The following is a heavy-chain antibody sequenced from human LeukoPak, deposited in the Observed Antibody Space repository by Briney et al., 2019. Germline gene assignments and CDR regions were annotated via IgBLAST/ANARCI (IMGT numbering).Heavy chain of an antibody. CDR2: IIPIFGTA. CDR1: GYTFTGYY. Sequence: ASVKVSCKTSGYTFTGYYLHWVRQAPGQGLEWMGGIIPIFGTANYAQKFQGRVTITTDESTSTAYMELSSLRSEDTAVYYCARAPVLPPSRGAFDIWGQGTMVTVSS. V-gene: IGHV1-69*05. CDR3: ARAPVLPPSRGAFDI. J-gene: IGHJ3*02. D-gene: IGHD1-14*01.